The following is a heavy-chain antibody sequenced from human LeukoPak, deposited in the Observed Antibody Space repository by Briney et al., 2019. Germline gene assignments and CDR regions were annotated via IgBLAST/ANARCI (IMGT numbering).Heavy chain of an antibody. CDR2: ISSSSSYI. CDR3: ARDLTPTYYYDSSGYNFDP. D-gene: IGHD3-22*01. J-gene: IGHJ5*02. Sequence: GGSLRLSCAASGFTFNSYSMNWVRQAPGKGLEWVSSISSSSSYIYYADSVKGRFTISRDNAKNSLYLQMNSLRAEDTAVYYCARDLTPTYYYDSSGYNFDPWGQGTLVTVSS. CDR1: GFTFNSYS. V-gene: IGHV3-21*01.